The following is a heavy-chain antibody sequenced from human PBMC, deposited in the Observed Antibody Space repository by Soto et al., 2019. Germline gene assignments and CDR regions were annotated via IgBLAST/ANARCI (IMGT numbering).Heavy chain of an antibody. Sequence: SETLSLTCAVSSGSISSSNWWSWVRQPPGKGLEWIGEIYHSGSTNYNPSLKSRVTISVDKSKNQFSLKLSSVTAADTAVYYCARAYYDFWSGYLAPQNYYYYYMDVWGKGTTVPVSS. CDR1: SGSISSSNW. V-gene: IGHV4-4*02. J-gene: IGHJ6*03. CDR2: IYHSGST. D-gene: IGHD3-3*01. CDR3: ARAYYDFWSGYLAPQNYYYYYMDV.